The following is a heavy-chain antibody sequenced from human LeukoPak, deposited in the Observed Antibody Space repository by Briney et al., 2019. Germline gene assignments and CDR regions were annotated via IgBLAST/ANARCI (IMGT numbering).Heavy chain of an antibody. Sequence: GGSLRLSCAASGFTFSSYGMHWVRQAPGKGLEWVAVIWYDGSNKYYADSVKGRFTIFRDNSKNTLYLQMNSLRAEDTAVYYCARERWLQNSYFDYWGQGTLVTVSS. CDR2: IWYDGSNK. CDR1: GFTFSSYG. V-gene: IGHV3-33*01. D-gene: IGHD5-24*01. CDR3: ARERWLQNSYFDY. J-gene: IGHJ4*02.